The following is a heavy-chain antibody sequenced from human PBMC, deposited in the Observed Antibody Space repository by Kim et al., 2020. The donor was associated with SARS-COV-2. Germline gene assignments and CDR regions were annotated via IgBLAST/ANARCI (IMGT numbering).Heavy chain of an antibody. CDR1: GFTVSSNY. J-gene: IGHJ4*02. V-gene: IGHV3-66*02. Sequence: GGSLRLSCAASGFTVSSNYMSWVRQAPGKGLEWVSVIYSGGSTYYADSVKGRFTISRDNSKNTLYLQMNSLRAEDTAVYYCAREGYGDSPPNWGQGTLVTVSS. CDR2: IYSGGST. CDR3: AREGYGDSPPN. D-gene: IGHD4-17*01.